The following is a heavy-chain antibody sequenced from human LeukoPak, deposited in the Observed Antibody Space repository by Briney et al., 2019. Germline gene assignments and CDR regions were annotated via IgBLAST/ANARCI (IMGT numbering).Heavy chain of an antibody. J-gene: IGHJ4*02. Sequence: SETLSLTCTVSGGSISSSSYYWGWIRQPPGKGLEWIGSIYYSGSTYYNPSLKSRVTISVDTSKNQFSLKLSSVTAADTAVYYCARDHGIRYWGQGTLVTVSS. D-gene: IGHD1-14*01. CDR2: IYYSGST. V-gene: IGHV4-39*07. CDR3: ARDHGIRY. CDR1: GGSISSSSYY.